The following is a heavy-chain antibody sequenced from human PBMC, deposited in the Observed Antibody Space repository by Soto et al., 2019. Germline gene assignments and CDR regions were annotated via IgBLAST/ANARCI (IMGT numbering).Heavy chain of an antibody. Sequence: PGESLKISCKGSGYSFTSYWISWVRQMPGKGLEWMGRIDPSDSYTNYSPSFQGHVTISADKSISTAHLQWSSLKASDTAMYYCARRVRMSGYYYGMDVWGQGTTVTVSS. CDR1: GYSFTSYW. J-gene: IGHJ6*02. V-gene: IGHV5-10-1*01. CDR2: IDPSDSYT. CDR3: ARRVRMSGYYYGMDV. D-gene: IGHD3-10*01.